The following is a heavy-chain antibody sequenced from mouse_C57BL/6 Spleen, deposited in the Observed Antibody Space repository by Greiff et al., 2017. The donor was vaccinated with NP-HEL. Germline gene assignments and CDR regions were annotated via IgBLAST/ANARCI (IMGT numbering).Heavy chain of an antibody. CDR2: IYPSDSET. J-gene: IGHJ2*01. D-gene: IGHD2-3*01. CDR3: ARFLYDGYY. CDR1: GYTFTSYW. V-gene: IGHV1-61*01. Sequence: QVQLQQSGAELVRPGSSVKLSCKASGYTFTSYWMDWVKQRPGQGLEWIGNIYPSDSETHYNQKFKDKATLTVDKSSSTAYMQLSSLTSEDSAVYYCARFLYDGYYWGQGTTLTVSS.